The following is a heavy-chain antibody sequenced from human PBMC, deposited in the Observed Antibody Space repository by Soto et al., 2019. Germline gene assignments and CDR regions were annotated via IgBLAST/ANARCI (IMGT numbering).Heavy chain of an antibody. CDR3: AKDMKWGGMTTIHYFDS. CDR1: GFTVDDYA. J-gene: IGHJ4*02. CDR2: ISWNRETI. D-gene: IGHD4-17*01. Sequence: EVQLVESGGGLVQPGRSLRLSCAASGFTVDDYAMHWVRQAPGKGLEWVSGISWNRETIDYVDSVKGRFTISRDNAKSSLFLQMNSLRPDDTALYYCAKDMKWGGMTTIHYFDSWGQGTLVTVSS. V-gene: IGHV3-9*01.